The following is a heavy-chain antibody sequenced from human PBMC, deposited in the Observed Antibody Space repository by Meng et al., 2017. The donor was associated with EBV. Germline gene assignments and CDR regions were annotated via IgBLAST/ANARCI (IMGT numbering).Heavy chain of an antibody. CDR3: AHIIAARPFDY. Sequence: MSLNGSCPARLKPTQTLTLPCTFSGFSIRTGGVGVGWIRQPPGKALEWLALIYWDDDKRYRPSLKSRLTITKDTSKNQVVLTMTNMDPVDAATYYCAHIIAARPFDYWGQGTLVTASS. V-gene: IGHV2-5*02. D-gene: IGHD6-6*01. CDR2: IYWDDDK. CDR1: GFSIRTGGVG. J-gene: IGHJ4*02.